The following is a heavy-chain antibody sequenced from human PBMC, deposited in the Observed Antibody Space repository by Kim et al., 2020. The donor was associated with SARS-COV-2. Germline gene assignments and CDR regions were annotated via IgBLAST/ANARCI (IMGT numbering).Heavy chain of an antibody. D-gene: IGHD3-9*01. Sequence: GGSLRLSCTASGFTFGDYAMSWFRQAPGKGLEWVSFIRSKAYGGTTEYAASVKGRFTISRDDSKSIAYLQMNSLKTEDTAVYYCTRDKYDILTGYYNPSQRGYYYYGMDVWGQGTTVTVSS. CDR2: IRSKAYGGTT. V-gene: IGHV3-49*03. CDR3: TRDKYDILTGYYNPSQRGYYYYGMDV. J-gene: IGHJ6*02. CDR1: GFTFGDYA.